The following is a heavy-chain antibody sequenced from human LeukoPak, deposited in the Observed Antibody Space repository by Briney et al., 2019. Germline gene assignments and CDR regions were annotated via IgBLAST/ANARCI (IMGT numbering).Heavy chain of an antibody. CDR3: ARDYYDSSGSRWFDP. V-gene: IGHV3-21*01. D-gene: IGHD3-22*01. J-gene: IGHJ5*02. CDR2: ISSGSSFM. Sequence: GGSLRLSCAASGFTFSRYSMNWVRQAPGKGLEWVSSISSGSSFMYYADSVKGRFTISRDNAKNSLYLQMNSLRAKDTALYYCARDYYDSSGSRWFDPWGGGTLVTVSS. CDR1: GFTFSRYS.